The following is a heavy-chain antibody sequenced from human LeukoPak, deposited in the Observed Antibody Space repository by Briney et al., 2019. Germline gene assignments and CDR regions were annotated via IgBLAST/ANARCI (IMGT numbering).Heavy chain of an antibody. CDR2: IRYDWSNK. CDR1: GFNFSIYG. Sequence: GRSLRLSCAASGFNFSIYGMHWVRQAPGKGLDWVAYIRYDWSNKLYADSLKGRFTNSRDNSRNRLYLQMNSLRAEDTAVYYCAKKEGNLDWLDYWGQGTLVTVSS. V-gene: IGHV3-30*02. J-gene: IGHJ4*02. CDR3: AKKEGNLDWLDY. D-gene: IGHD3-9*01.